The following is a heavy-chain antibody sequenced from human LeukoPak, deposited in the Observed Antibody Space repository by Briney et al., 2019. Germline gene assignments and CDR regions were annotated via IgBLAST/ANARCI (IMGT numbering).Heavy chain of an antibody. D-gene: IGHD3-16*01. V-gene: IGHV3-7*01. J-gene: IGHJ5*02. CDR3: VRGGFAPDT. CDR2: IQPDGSGK. Sequence: GGSLRLSCAASGFTFSSYAMTWVRQAPGKGLERVATIQPDGSGKYYLDSVRGRFTVSRDNTQNSLYLQMNSLRPEDTAVYSCVRGGFAPDTWGQGTLVTVSS. CDR1: GFTFSSYA.